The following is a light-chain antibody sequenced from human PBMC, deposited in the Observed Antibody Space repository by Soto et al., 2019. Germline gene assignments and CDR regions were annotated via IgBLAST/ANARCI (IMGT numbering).Light chain of an antibody. CDR3: AAWDDSLNAYV. V-gene: IGLV1-44*01. Sequence: QTVVTQPPSASGTPGQRVTISCSGSSSNIGSNTVNWYQQLPGTAPKLLIYGNNQRPSGVPDRFSGSKSGTSASLAISGLHSEDEADYYCAAWDDSLNAYVFGTGTKVTVL. J-gene: IGLJ1*01. CDR2: GNN. CDR1: SSNIGSNT.